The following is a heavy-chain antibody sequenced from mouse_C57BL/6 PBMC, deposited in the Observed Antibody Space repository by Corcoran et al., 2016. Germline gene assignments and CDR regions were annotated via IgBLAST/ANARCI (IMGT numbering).Heavy chain of an antibody. D-gene: IGHD2-14*01. V-gene: IGHV1-80*01. Sequence: QVQLQQSGAELVKPGASVKISCKASGYAFSSYWMNWVQQRPGKGLEWIGQIYPGDGDTNYNGKFKGKATLTADKSSSTAYMQLSSLTSEDSAVYFCAREELYAAFAYWGQGTLVTVSA. J-gene: IGHJ3*01. CDR1: GYAFSSYW. CDR2: IYPGDGDT. CDR3: AREELYAAFAY.